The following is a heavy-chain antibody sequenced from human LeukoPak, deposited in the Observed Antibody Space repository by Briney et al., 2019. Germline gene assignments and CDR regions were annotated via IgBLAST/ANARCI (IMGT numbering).Heavy chain of an antibody. CDR3: ARAGYDSSGYYYMIDY. D-gene: IGHD3-22*01. Sequence: SETLSLTCTVSGGSISSYYWSWIRQPAGKGLEWIGYIYYSGSTNYNPSLKSRVTISVDTSKNQFSLKLSSVTAADTAVYYCARAGYDSSGYYYMIDYWGQGTPVTVSS. CDR1: GGSISSYY. CDR2: IYYSGST. V-gene: IGHV4-59*01. J-gene: IGHJ4*02.